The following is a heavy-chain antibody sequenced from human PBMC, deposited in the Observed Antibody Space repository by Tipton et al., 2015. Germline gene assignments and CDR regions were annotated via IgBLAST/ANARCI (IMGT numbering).Heavy chain of an antibody. Sequence: QSGPEVKRPGASVKVSCKAFGYTFSGHHIQWVRQAPGQGLEWMGWINPNNGDTNYAQNFQGRVTMTRDTSISTAYMELSRLRSDDTAVYYCANNAGIPSTMYAPYFYYGMDVWGQGTAVTVS. CDR2: INPNNGDT. V-gene: IGHV1-2*02. CDR3: ANNAGIPSTMYAPYFYYGMDV. CDR1: GYTFSGHH. D-gene: IGHD2-2*01. J-gene: IGHJ6*02.